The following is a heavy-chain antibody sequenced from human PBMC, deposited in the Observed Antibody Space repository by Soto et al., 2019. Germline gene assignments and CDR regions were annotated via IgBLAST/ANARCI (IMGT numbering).Heavy chain of an antibody. D-gene: IGHD3-10*01. V-gene: IGHV3-11*06. Sequence: LSLTCAASGFTFSDYYMSWIRQAPGKGLEWVSYISSSSSYTNYADSVKGRFTISRDNAKNSLYLQMNSLRAEDTAVYYCARGLGRWFGPVRDYYGMDVWGQGTTVTVSS. J-gene: IGHJ6*02. CDR3: ARGLGRWFGPVRDYYGMDV. CDR1: GFTFSDYY. CDR2: ISSSSSYT.